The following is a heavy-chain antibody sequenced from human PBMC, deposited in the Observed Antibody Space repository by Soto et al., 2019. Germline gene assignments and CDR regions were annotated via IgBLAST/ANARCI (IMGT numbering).Heavy chain of an antibody. D-gene: IGHD3-22*01. J-gene: IGHJ6*02. Sequence: GGSLRLSCAASGFTFSSYGMHWVRQAPGKGLEWVAVIWYDGSNKYYADSVKGRFTISRDNSKNTLYLQMNSLRAEDTAVYYCAREGVPWYYDSSAPSEPYGMDVWGQGTTVTV. CDR2: IWYDGSNK. CDR1: GFTFSSYG. V-gene: IGHV3-33*01. CDR3: AREGVPWYYDSSAPSEPYGMDV.